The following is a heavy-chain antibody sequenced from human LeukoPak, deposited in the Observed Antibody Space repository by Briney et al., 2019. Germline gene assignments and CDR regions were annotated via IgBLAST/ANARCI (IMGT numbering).Heavy chain of an antibody. Sequence: SETLSLTCAVYGGSFSGYYWSWIRQPPGKGLEWIGEINHSRSTNYNPSLKSRVTISVDTSKNQFSLKLSSVTAADTAVYYCARGHTQLGFDYWGEGTLVTVPS. J-gene: IGHJ4*02. CDR1: GGSFSGYY. CDR3: ARGHTQLGFDY. CDR2: INHSRST. D-gene: IGHD1-1*01. V-gene: IGHV4-34*01.